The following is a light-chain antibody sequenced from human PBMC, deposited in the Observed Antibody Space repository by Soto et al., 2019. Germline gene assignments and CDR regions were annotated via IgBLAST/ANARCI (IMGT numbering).Light chain of an antibody. CDR2: GAS. CDR3: QNYHSAPWT. CDR1: QAISNF. J-gene: IGKJ1*01. V-gene: IGKV1-27*01. Sequence: IPMTQSPSTLYASVGDRVTITCRASQAISNFLAWYQQKPEKVPKLLMYGASTVPSGVPSRFSGSGSGTDSTLTISIRQPEDVATYYCQNYHSAPWTFGQGTKVEIK.